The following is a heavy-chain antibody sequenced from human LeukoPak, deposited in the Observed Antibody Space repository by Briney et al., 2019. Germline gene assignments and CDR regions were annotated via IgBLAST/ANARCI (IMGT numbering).Heavy chain of an antibody. CDR1: GYSFASNW. CDR3: ARHKSISVDFAFDI. Sequence: GESLKISFKGSGYSFASNWIAWLRQMPGQGLEWMGIIYPTDSDTRYSPSFQGQVTISADKSISTAYLQWSSLKASDTAMYYCARHKSISVDFAFDIWGQGTMVTVSS. CDR2: IYPTDSDT. D-gene: IGHD6-19*01. V-gene: IGHV5-51*01. J-gene: IGHJ3*02.